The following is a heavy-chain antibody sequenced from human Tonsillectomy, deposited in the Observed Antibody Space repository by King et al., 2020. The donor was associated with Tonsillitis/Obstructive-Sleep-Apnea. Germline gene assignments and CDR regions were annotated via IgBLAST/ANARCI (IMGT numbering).Heavy chain of an antibody. J-gene: IGHJ4*02. Sequence: QLQESGPGLVKPSETLSLTCTVSGGSISSSSYYWGWIRQPPGKGLEWIGSIYYSGSTYYNPSLKSRVTISVDTSKNQFSLKLSSVTAADTAVYYCATYYYGSGSYWIDYWGQGTLVTVSS. CDR2: IYYSGST. CDR1: GGSISSSSYY. V-gene: IGHV4-39*01. CDR3: ATYYYGSGSYWIDY. D-gene: IGHD3-10*01.